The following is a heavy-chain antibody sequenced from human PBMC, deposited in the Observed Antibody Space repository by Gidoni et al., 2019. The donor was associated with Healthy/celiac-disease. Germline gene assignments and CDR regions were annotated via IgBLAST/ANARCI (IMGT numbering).Heavy chain of an antibody. CDR2: IYYSGRT. J-gene: IGHJ4*02. V-gene: IGHV4-39*01. Sequence: QLQLQESGPGLVKPSETLSLTCTVSGGSISSSSYYWGGIRQPPGKGLEWIGSIYYSGRTYYNPSLKSRVTISVDTSKNQFSLKLSSVTAADTAVYYCASLLRETMIVVVNTKWDDYWGQGTLVTVSS. CDR3: ASLLRETMIVVVNTKWDDY. CDR1: GGSISSSSYY. D-gene: IGHD3-22*01.